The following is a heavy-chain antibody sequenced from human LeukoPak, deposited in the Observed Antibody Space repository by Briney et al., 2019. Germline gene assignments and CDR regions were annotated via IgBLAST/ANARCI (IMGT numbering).Heavy chain of an antibody. CDR1: GFTFSSYA. V-gene: IGHV3-23*01. Sequence: GGSLRLSCAASGFTFSSYAMSWVRQAPGKGLEWVSAISGSGGSTYYADSVKGRFTISRDNSKNTLYLQMNSLRAEDTAVYYRAKENDVGLWFGEFSYYFDYWGQGTLVTVSS. CDR2: ISGSGGST. J-gene: IGHJ4*02. D-gene: IGHD3-10*01. CDR3: AKENDVGLWFGEFSYYFDY.